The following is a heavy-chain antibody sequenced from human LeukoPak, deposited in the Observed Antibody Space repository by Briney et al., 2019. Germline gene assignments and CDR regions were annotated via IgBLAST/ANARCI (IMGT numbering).Heavy chain of an antibody. V-gene: IGHV3-21*01. D-gene: IGHD6-13*01. CDR2: IRSSSSYI. Sequence: GRSLRLSCGASGLTFSSYSMNWVRQAPGKGLEWVSSIRSSSSYIYYADLVKGRFTISRHNAKHPLYLQTNSHMAEDTAVYFCARDVGRSWPRPNSFDPWGEGNLV. J-gene: IGHJ5*02. CDR3: ARDVGRSWPRPNSFDP. CDR1: GLTFSSYS.